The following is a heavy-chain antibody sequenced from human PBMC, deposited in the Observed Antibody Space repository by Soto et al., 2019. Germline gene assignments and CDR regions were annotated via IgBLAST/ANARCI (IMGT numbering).Heavy chain of an antibody. Sequence: QVLLLESGPGLVQPSGTLSLSCVVSGVSISSNYFWGWVRQPPGKGLEWLGDISHIGSVNYNPFLKSRVTISMDKSQNQFSLKVNSVTAADTAVYYCARSFGWYAIDYWGQGTLVIVSS. CDR1: GVSISSNYF. J-gene: IGHJ4*02. V-gene: IGHV4-4*02. CDR3: ARSFGWYAIDY. D-gene: IGHD6-19*01. CDR2: ISHIGSV.